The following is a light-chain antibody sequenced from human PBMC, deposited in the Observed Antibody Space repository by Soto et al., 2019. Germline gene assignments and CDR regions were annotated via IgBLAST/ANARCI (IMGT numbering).Light chain of an antibody. CDR3: LTWGAGIWV. CDR2: LNSDGRH. Sequence: QPVLTQSPSASASLGASVKLTCTLSSGHTNYAIAWHQLQPEKGPRYLMKLNSDGRHSKGDGIPDRFSGSSSGAERYLTISSLRSEDQADYYCLTWGAGIWVFGGGTKLTLL. V-gene: IGLV4-69*01. CDR1: SGHTNYA. J-gene: IGLJ3*02.